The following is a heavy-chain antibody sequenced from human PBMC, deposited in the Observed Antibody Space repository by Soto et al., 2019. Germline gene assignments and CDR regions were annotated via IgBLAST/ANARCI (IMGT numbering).Heavy chain of an antibody. CDR2: ISSSSSTI. D-gene: IGHD2-2*01. Sequence: PGGSLRLSCAASGFTFSSYSMNWVRQAPGKGLEWVSYISSSSSTIYYADSVKGRFTISRDNAKNSVYLQMNSLRSEDTAVYYCARDPGSSAFDIWGQGAVVTVSS. V-gene: IGHV3-48*04. CDR3: ARDPGSSAFDI. J-gene: IGHJ3*02. CDR1: GFTFSSYS.